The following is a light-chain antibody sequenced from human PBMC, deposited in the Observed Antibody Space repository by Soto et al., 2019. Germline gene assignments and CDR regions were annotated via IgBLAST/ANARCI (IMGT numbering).Light chain of an antibody. Sequence: QSALTQPASVSGSPGQSITISCTGTSNDIGGYNLVSWYQQHPGKAPKLIIYEANKRPSGVSDRFSGSRSGTTASLTISGLQADDEADYYCCSYVGATTYVFGSGTKLTVL. V-gene: IGLV2-23*01. CDR1: SNDIGGYNL. J-gene: IGLJ1*01. CDR3: CSYVGATTYV. CDR2: EAN.